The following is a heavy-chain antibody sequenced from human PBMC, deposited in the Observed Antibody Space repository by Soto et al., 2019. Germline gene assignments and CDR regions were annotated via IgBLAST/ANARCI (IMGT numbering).Heavy chain of an antibody. CDR3: ARGMMDSSGYYDYYFDY. CDR1: GYTFTSYG. Sequence: ASVKVSCKPSGYTFTSYGISWVRQAPGQGPEWMGWISGYNDNANYAQKLQGRITMTTDTYTSTAYMELRSLRSDDTAVYYCARGMMDSSGYYDYYFDYSGQATLVTVSS. V-gene: IGHV1-18*01. J-gene: IGHJ4*02. D-gene: IGHD3-22*01. CDR2: ISGYNDNA.